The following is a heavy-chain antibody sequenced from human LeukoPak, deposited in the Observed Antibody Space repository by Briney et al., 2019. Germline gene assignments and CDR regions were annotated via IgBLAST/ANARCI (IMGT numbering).Heavy chain of an antibody. J-gene: IGHJ4*02. CDR1: GFTFSNYG. CDR2: VRYDESTK. CDR3: AKDVPAAYFDY. D-gene: IGHD2-2*01. Sequence: GGSLRLSCAASGFTFSNYGMHWVRQAPGKGLEWVAFVRYDESTKFYADSVKGRFTISRDNSKTTLYLQMNSLRAEDTAVYYCAKDVPAAYFDYWGQGTLVTVSS. V-gene: IGHV3-30*02.